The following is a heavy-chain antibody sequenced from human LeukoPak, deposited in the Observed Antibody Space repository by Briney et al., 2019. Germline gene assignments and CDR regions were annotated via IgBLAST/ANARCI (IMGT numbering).Heavy chain of an antibody. CDR3: AKEYSSGWSYWYFDL. D-gene: IGHD6-19*01. V-gene: IGHV3-30*18. J-gene: IGHJ2*01. Sequence: GGSLKLSCAASGFDFSDHGMHWVRQAPGKGLEWVAVISRHGSTKIYAASVKGRFTISRDNSKNTVYLQMDSLRPEDTAVYFCAKEYSSGWSYWYFDLWGRGTLVTVSS. CDR1: GFDFSDHG. CDR2: ISRHGSTK.